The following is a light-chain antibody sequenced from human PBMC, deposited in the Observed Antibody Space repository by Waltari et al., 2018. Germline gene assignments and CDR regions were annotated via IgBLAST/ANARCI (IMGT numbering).Light chain of an antibody. J-gene: IGKJ4*01. Sequence: EIVMTQSPATLSVSPGERATLSCRASESVSSNVAWYQQKPGQAPRLLIYGASTMATGVPAKFRGSGSGTDFTLTISSLQSEDFAVYYCQQYYHWVAFGGGTWVQIK. V-gene: IGKV3-15*01. CDR2: GAS. CDR1: ESVSSN. CDR3: QQYYHWVA.